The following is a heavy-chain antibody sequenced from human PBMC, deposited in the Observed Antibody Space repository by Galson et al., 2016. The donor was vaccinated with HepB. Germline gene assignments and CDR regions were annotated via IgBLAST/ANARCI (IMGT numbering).Heavy chain of an antibody. CDR2: ISGTNGNT. Sequence: SVKVSCKASGYTFNTYGIGWVRQAPGQGFEWMGWISGTNGNTNYAQNFKGRVTMTRDTSTQTAYMELRSLRNDDTAIYYCTRGSRCSGGTCYSPAFDYRGQGTLVIVSA. J-gene: IGHJ4*02. CDR3: TRGSRCSGGTCYSPAFDY. CDR1: GYTFNTYG. V-gene: IGHV1-18*01. D-gene: IGHD2-15*01.